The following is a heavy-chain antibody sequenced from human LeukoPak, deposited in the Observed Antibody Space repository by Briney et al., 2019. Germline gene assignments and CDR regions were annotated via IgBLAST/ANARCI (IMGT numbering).Heavy chain of an antibody. Sequence: GGSLRLSCAASGVTFSSYAVSWVREAPGKGLEWVSAISGRGGSTYYADSVKGRVTISRDNSKNPLVLQMDSLIAEDTAVYYCAIFPYSPVPRDYWGQGTPVTVSS. V-gene: IGHV3-23*01. CDR2: ISGRGGST. J-gene: IGHJ4*02. D-gene: IGHD2-15*01. CDR3: AIFPYSPVPRDY. CDR1: GVTFSSYA.